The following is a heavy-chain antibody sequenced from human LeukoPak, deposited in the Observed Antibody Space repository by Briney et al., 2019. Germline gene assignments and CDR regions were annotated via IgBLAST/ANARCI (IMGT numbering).Heavy chain of an antibody. Sequence: PGGSLRLSCAASGFTFSDYYMSWIRQAPGKGLEWVSYISSSGSTIYYADSVKGRFTISRDNAKKSLYTQMNSLRAEDTAVYYCARDCRDGDNCGDYWGQGTLVTVSS. D-gene: IGHD5-24*01. V-gene: IGHV3-11*01. J-gene: IGHJ4*02. CDR2: ISSSGSTI. CDR3: ARDCRDGDNCGDY. CDR1: GFTFSDYY.